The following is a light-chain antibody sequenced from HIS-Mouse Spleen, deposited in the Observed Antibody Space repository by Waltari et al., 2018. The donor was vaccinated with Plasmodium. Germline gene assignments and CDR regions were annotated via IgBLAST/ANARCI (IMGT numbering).Light chain of an antibody. Sequence: QSALTQPASVSGSPGQSITIPCPGPSSDVGRYTLVSWYQQHPGKAPKLMIYEGSKRPSGVSNRFSGSKSGNTASLTISGLQAEDEADYYCCSYAGSRMVFGGGTKLTVL. J-gene: IGLJ2*01. CDR3: CSYAGSRMV. CDR2: EGS. CDR1: SSDVGRYTL. V-gene: IGLV2-23*01.